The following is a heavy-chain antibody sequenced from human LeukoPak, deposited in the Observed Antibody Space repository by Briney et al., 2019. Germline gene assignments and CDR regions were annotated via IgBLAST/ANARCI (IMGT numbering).Heavy chain of an antibody. J-gene: IGHJ4*02. CDR3: ARRRGTGYYYVDY. CDR2: IYPGDSDT. D-gene: IGHD3-9*01. V-gene: IGHV5-51*01. CDR1: GYSFTSYW. Sequence: GESLKISCKGSGYSFTSYWIGWVRQMPGKGLEWMGIIYPGDSDTRYTPSFQGQVTISADKSISTAYLQWSNLKASDTAMYYCARRRGTGYYYVDYWGQGTLVTVSS.